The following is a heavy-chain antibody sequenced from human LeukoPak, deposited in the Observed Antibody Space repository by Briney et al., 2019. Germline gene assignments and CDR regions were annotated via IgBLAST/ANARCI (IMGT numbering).Heavy chain of an antibody. D-gene: IGHD3-22*01. CDR2: ISAYNGNT. J-gene: IGHJ4*02. V-gene: IGHV1-18*01. Sequence: GASVKLSCKASGYTFTSYGISWVRQAPGQGLEWMGCISAYNGNTNYAEKLQGRDTMSTDTSTSTAYMELRSLRSDDTAVYYCARDPCLDSSGCYFDYWGQGTLVTVSS. CDR3: ARDPCLDSSGCYFDY. CDR1: GYTFTSYG.